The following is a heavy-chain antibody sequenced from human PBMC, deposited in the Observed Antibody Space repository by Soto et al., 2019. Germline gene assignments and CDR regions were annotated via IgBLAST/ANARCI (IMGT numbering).Heavy chain of an antibody. Sequence: GGSLRLSCAASEFTFSNYAMSWVRQAPGKGLEWVSSISYNGGTTYYADSVKGRFTISRDNSKNTLYLQMNSLRAEDTAVYYWARATYYYYYYMDVWGKGTTVTVSS. V-gene: IGHV3-23*01. CDR2: ISYNGGTT. J-gene: IGHJ6*03. CDR1: EFTFSNYA. CDR3: ARATYYYYYYMDV.